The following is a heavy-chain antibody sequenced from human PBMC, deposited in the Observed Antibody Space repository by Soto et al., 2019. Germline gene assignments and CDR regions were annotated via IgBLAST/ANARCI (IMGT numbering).Heavy chain of an antibody. V-gene: IGHV1-69*12. CDR3: ASQGLTNYDYTGMDV. Sequence: QVQLVQSGAEVKKPGSSVKVSCKASGGTFSSYAISWVRQAPGQGLEWMGGIIPIFGTADYAQKFQGRVTITAAESTTTAYMQLSSLRSEDTAVYYCASQGLTNYDYTGMDVWGQGTTVTVSS. D-gene: IGHD3-22*01. CDR1: GGTFSSYA. CDR2: IIPIFGTA. J-gene: IGHJ6*02.